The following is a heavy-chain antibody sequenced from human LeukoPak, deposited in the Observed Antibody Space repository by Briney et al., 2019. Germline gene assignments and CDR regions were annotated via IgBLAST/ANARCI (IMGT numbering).Heavy chain of an antibody. CDR3: ASRYCTSTNCYAFDV. Sequence: PGGSLRLSCAASGFTFSSYSMNWVRQAPGKGLEWVSSIDSSSAYIFYADSVKGRFTISRDNAKNSLYLQMNSLGAEDPAVYYCASRYCTSTNCYAFDVWGQGTMVTVSS. CDR1: GFTFSSYS. D-gene: IGHD2-2*01. J-gene: IGHJ3*01. V-gene: IGHV3-21*01. CDR2: IDSSSAYI.